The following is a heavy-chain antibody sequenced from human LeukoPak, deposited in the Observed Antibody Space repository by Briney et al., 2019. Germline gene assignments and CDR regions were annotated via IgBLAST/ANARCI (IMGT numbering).Heavy chain of an antibody. D-gene: IGHD4-17*01. J-gene: IGHJ4*02. V-gene: IGHV3-66*01. CDR3: ARVRDGDYYDY. Sequence: GGSLRLSCAASGFTVSSNYMSWVRQAPGKGLEWVSVISSGGSTYYADSVKGRFTISRDNSKNTLYLQMNSLRADDTAVYYCARVRDGDYYDYWGQGTQFTVSS. CDR2: ISSGGST. CDR1: GFTVSSNY.